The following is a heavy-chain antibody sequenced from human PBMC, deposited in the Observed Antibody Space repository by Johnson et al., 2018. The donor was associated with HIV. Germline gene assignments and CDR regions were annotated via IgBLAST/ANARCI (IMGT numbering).Heavy chain of an antibody. CDR3: AKIMSKWSVDDDAFDV. Sequence: QVQLVESGGGVVQPGGSLRLSCAASGFTFSSYGMHWVRQAPGKGLAWVAFIRYDGSNKYYADSVKGRFTFSRDNTKNTLYLQMNSLSAEDTAVYYCAKIMSKWSVDDDAFDVWGQGTMVTVSS. D-gene: IGHD2-15*01. J-gene: IGHJ3*01. CDR1: GFTFSSYG. CDR2: IRYDGSNK. V-gene: IGHV3-30*02.